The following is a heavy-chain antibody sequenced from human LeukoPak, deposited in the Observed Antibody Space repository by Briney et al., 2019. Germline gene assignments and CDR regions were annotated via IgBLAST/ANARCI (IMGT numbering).Heavy chain of an antibody. CDR3: ARQKQQLVLGY. J-gene: IGHJ4*02. V-gene: IGHV3-30-3*01. D-gene: IGHD6-13*01. CDR1: GFTFSSYA. CDR2: IPYDGSNK. Sequence: PGGSLRLSCAASGFTFSSYAMHWVRQAPGKGLEWVAVIPYDGSNKYYADSVKGRFTISRDNSKNTLYLQMNSLRAEDTAVYYCARQKQQLVLGYWGQGTLVTVSS.